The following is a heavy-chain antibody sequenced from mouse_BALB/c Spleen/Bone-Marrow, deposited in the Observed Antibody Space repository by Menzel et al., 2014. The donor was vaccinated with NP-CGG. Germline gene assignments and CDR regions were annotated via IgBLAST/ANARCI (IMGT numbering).Heavy chain of an antibody. V-gene: IGHV5-6-5*01. D-gene: IGHD1-2*01. CDR2: ISSGGST. J-gene: IGHJ4*01. CDR3: ASPLYYGLHYYAMDY. Sequence: EVQGVESGGGLVKPGGSLKLSCAASGFTFSSYAMSWVRQTPEKRLEWVASISSGGSTYYPDSEKGRFTISRDNARNILYLQMSSLRSEDTAMYYCASPLYYGLHYYAMDYWGQGTSVTVSS. CDR1: GFTFSSYA.